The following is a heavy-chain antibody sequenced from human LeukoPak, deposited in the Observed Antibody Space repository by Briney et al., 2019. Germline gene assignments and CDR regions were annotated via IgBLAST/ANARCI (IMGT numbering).Heavy chain of an antibody. Sequence: GASVKVSCKASGYTFTSYGISWVRQAPGRGLEWMGWISAYNGNTNYAQKLQGRVTMTTDTSTSTAYMELRSLRSDDTAVYYCAREVDSSSHNRFDPWGQGTLVTVSS. D-gene: IGHD6-13*01. CDR3: AREVDSSSHNRFDP. V-gene: IGHV1-18*01. J-gene: IGHJ5*02. CDR2: ISAYNGNT. CDR1: GYTFTSYG.